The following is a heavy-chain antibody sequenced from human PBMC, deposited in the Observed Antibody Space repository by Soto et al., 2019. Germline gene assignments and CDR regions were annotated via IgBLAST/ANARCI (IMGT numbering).Heavy chain of an antibody. Sequence: QVQLVQSGAEVKKPGSSVKVSCKASGGTFSRYAISWVRQAPGEGLEWMGGIIPMDGTTNYAQKFQGRVTITADESTNTVYMKLNSLTSEDTAVYYCGRGGDSDEYWGQGTLVTVSS. V-gene: IGHV1-69*12. CDR1: GGTFSRYA. D-gene: IGHD2-21*02. CDR3: GRGGDSDEY. CDR2: IIPMDGTT. J-gene: IGHJ4*02.